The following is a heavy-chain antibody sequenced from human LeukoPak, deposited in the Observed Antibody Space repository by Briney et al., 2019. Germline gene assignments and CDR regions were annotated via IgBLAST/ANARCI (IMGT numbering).Heavy chain of an antibody. CDR3: AKGTGHYYYYMDV. Sequence: GRSLRLSCAASGFTFSSYGMHWVRQAPGKGLEWVALIWYDGSNKYYADSVKGRFTISRDNSKNTLYLQMNSLRAEDTAVYYWAKGTGHYYYYMDVWGKGTTVTVSS. V-gene: IGHV3-33*06. CDR1: GFTFSSYG. CDR2: IWYDGSNK. J-gene: IGHJ6*03. D-gene: IGHD1-14*01.